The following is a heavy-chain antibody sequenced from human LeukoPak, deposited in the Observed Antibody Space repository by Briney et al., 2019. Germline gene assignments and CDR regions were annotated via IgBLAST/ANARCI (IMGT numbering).Heavy chain of an antibody. CDR3: AKDNRRHYTSGPNPDSLH. CDR2: ISWNSGTI. D-gene: IGHD6-19*01. Sequence: GGSLRLSCAGSGFIFNNYAMHWVRQPPGKGLEWASGISWNSGTIDYADSVRGRFTISRDNAKNSLYLQMDSLRVEDTAFYYCAKDNRRHYTSGPNPDSLHWGQGALVTVSS. V-gene: IGHV3-9*01. CDR1: GFIFNNYA. J-gene: IGHJ4*02.